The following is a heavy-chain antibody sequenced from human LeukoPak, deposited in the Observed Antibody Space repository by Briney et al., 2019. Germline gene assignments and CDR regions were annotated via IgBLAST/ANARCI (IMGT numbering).Heavy chain of an antibody. Sequence: GGSLRLSCAASGFTFRSYWMSWVRQVPAKGLQWVANIKEDGSKTYYVDSVKGRFTISRDNAKNSLCLEMNSLRADDTAVYYCARDYANIVDYWGQGTLVTVSS. CDR2: IKEDGSKT. J-gene: IGHJ4*02. CDR3: ARDYANIVDY. CDR1: GFTFRSYW. V-gene: IGHV3-7*03. D-gene: IGHD3-16*01.